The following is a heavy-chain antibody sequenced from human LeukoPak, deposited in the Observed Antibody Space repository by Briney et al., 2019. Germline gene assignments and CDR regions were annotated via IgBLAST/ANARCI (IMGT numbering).Heavy chain of an antibody. CDR3: AKVPARSVVVPAAIVYYFDY. J-gene: IGHJ4*02. CDR2: ISGSGGST. CDR1: GFTFSSYS. V-gene: IGHV3-23*01. Sequence: PGGSLRLSCAASGFTFSSYSMNWVRQAPGKGLEWVSAISGSGGSTYYADSVKGRFTISRDNSKNTLYLQMNSLRAEDTAVYYCAKVPARSVVVPAAIVYYFDYWGQGTLVTVSS. D-gene: IGHD2-2*02.